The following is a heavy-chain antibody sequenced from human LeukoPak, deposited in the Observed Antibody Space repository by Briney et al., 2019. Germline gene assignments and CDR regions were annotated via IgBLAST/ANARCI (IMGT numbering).Heavy chain of an antibody. CDR2: INPDGST. D-gene: IGHD2-15*01. V-gene: IGHV4-34*01. CDR3: ARRRRYCSGCSCYSYYYYGMDV. CDR1: GGSFTGYD. Sequence: SEALTLSCAVYGGSFTGYDWSWIRQPPGKGLEWMGEINPDGSTTYDPSLKRRVTISVDASKTHFSLKRSSVAAADADVYYCARRRRYCSGCSCYSYYYYGMDVWGQGTTVTVAS. J-gene: IGHJ6*02.